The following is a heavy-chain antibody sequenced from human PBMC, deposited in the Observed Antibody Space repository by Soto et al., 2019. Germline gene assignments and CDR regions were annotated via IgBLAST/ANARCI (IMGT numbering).Heavy chain of an antibody. D-gene: IGHD3-10*01. J-gene: IGHJ6*02. Sequence: PSETLSLTCTFSCGSISSYYWSWIRQPPGKGLEWIGYIYYSGSTNSNPSLQSRVTISVDTSNNQFSLKLRSVTAADTAVYYCARARITMVREIIKYNMDVWGPGTTVTVSS. CDR2: IYYSGST. CDR3: ARARITMVREIIKYNMDV. V-gene: IGHV4-59*01. CDR1: CGSISSYY.